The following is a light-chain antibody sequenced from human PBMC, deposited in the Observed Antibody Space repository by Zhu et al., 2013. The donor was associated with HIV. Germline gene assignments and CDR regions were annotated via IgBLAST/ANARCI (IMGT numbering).Light chain of an antibody. CDR2: SAS. Sequence: IRMTQSPSSFSASTGDTVNITCRASRPISTYLAWYQQKPGQAPDLLIYSASTLQNDVPSRFIGSGSGTEFTLTISCLQSEDFATYYCQQYNYYSSFGGGTKVEIK. CDR1: RPISTY. J-gene: IGKJ4*01. V-gene: IGKV1-8*01. CDR3: QQYNYYSS.